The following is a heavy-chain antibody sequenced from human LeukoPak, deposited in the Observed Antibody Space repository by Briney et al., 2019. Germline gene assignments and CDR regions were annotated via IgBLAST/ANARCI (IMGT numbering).Heavy chain of an antibody. D-gene: IGHD3-22*01. V-gene: IGHV3-33*01. CDR2: IWYDGSNK. Sequence: GGSLRLSCAASGFTFSSYGMHWVRQAPGKGLEWVAVIWYDGSNKYYADSVKGRFTISRDNSKNTLYLQMNSLRAEDTAVYYCARNYYDSSGYYYHDYWGQGTLVTVST. J-gene: IGHJ4*02. CDR3: ARNYYDSSGYYYHDY. CDR1: GFTFSSYG.